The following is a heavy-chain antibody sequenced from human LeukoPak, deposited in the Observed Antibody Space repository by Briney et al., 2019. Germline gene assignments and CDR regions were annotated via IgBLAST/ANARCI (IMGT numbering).Heavy chain of an antibody. CDR3: ARGVEYSSSSGLGY. CDR1: GGSISSYY. CDR2: IYYSGST. Sequence: SETLSLTCTVSGGSISSYYWSWIRQPPGKGLEWIGYIYYSGSTNYNPSLKSRVTISVDTSKNQFSLKLSSVTAADTALCYCARGVEYSSSSGLGYWGQRTLVTVSS. D-gene: IGHD6-6*01. V-gene: IGHV4-59*01. J-gene: IGHJ4*02.